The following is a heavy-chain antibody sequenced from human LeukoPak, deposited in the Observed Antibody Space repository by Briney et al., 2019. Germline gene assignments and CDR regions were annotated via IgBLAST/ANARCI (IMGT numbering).Heavy chain of an antibody. Sequence: SETLSLTCTVSGGSISSYYWSWIRQPPGKGLEWIGYIYYSGSTNYNPSLKSRVTISVDTSKNQFSLKLSSVTAADTAVYYCARVARWFGELINAFDIWGQGTMVTVSS. D-gene: IGHD3-10*01. CDR2: IYYSGST. CDR3: ARVARWFGELINAFDI. J-gene: IGHJ3*02. CDR1: GGSISSYY. V-gene: IGHV4-59*01.